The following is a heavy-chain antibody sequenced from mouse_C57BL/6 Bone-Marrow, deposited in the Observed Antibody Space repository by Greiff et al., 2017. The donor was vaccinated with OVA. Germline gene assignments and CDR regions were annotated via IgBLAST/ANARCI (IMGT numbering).Heavy chain of an antibody. CDR2: IWWDDDK. V-gene: IGHV8-8*01. CDR1: GFSLSTFGMG. Sequence: QVTLKECGPGILQPSQTLSLTCSFSGFSLSTFGMGVGWIRQPSGKGLEWLAHIWWDDDKYYNPALKSRLTISKDTSKNQVFLKIANVDTADTATYDCARMEYYGPRFAYWGQGTLVTVSA. CDR3: ARMEYYGPRFAY. J-gene: IGHJ3*01. D-gene: IGHD1-1*01.